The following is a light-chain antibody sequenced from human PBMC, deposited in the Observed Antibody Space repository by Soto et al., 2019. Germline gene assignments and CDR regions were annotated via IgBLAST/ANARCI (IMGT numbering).Light chain of an antibody. J-gene: IGLJ2*01. CDR1: ALSKQY. V-gene: IGLV3-25*03. Sequence: SYELTQPPSVSVSPGQTARITCSGAALSKQYAYWYQQKPGQAPVLVIYKDSERPSGIPERFSGSSSGTTVTLTISGVQAEDEADYYCQSADSSGTYVVFGGGTQLTVL. CDR2: KDS. CDR3: QSADSSGTYVV.